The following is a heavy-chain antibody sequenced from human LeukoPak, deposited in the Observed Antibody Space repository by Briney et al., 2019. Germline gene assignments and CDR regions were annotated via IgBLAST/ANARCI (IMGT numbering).Heavy chain of an antibody. D-gene: IGHD2-2*01. V-gene: IGHV4-34*01. CDR2: INHSGST. CDR1: GVSFSGYY. CDR3: ARAYCSSTSCPP. J-gene: IGHJ3*01. Sequence: SETLSLTCAVYGVSFSGYYWSWIRQPPGKGLEWIGEINHSGSTNYNPSLKGRVTISVDTSKNQFSLKLSSVTAADTAVYYCARAYCSSTSCPPWGQGTMVTVSS.